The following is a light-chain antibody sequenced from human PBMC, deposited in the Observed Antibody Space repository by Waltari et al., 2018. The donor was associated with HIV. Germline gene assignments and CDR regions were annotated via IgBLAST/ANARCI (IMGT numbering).Light chain of an antibody. J-gene: IGLJ1*01. Sequence: QSALPQPASLSGSPGPSIPISCTATSSAVGGYNYVSCYQQNPGKAPKLMIYDVNKRPSGVSNRFSGSKSGNMASLTISGLQAEDEADYYCGSYTASSTLDGVFGTGTRVTVL. CDR2: DVN. CDR3: GSYTASSTLDGV. CDR1: SSAVGGYNY. V-gene: IGLV2-14*01.